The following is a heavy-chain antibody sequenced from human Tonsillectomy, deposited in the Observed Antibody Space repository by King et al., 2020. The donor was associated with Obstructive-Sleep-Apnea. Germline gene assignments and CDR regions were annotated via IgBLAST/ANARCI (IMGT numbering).Heavy chain of an antibody. CDR2: VDHEDGET. J-gene: IGHJ4*02. CDR1: GDTLSELS. V-gene: IGHV1-24*01. CDR3: ATVDAGAEFDY. D-gene: IGHD1-26*01. Sequence: VQLVQSGAEVKKPGASVKVSCKVSGDTLSELSMHWVRQAPGKGLEWMGGVDHEDGETLYAQKFQGRVTMTEDKSTDTAYMELSSLRAEDTAVYYWATVDAGAEFDYWGQGTLVTVSS.